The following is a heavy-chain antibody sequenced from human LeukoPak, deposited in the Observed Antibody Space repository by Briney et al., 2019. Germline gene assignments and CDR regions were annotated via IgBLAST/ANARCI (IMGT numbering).Heavy chain of an antibody. CDR3: ARVSSGLRGGAEYFQH. D-gene: IGHD3-9*01. CDR1: GFTFSSYG. J-gene: IGHJ1*01. Sequence: GGSLRLSCAASGFTFSSYGMHWVREAPGKGLEGVADIWYDVSNKYYPDSVKGRFTISRDNTKIPLYLQMNSLRAEDTAVYYCARVSSGLRGGAEYFQHWGQGTLVTVSS. V-gene: IGHV3-33*01. CDR2: IWYDVSNK.